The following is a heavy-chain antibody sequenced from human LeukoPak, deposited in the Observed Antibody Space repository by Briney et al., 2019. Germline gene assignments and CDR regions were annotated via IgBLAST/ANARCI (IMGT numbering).Heavy chain of an antibody. D-gene: IGHD2-2*01. CDR3: ARRRDIVVVPAAMRGWFGFDP. CDR1: GGSISSYY. V-gene: IGHV4-59*12. CDR2: IYYSGST. J-gene: IGHJ5*02. Sequence: SETLSLTCTVSGGSISSYYWSWIRQRPGKGLERIGYIYYSGSTNYNPSLKSRVTISVDTSKNQFSLELSSVTAADTAVYYCARRRDIVVVPAAMRGWFGFDPWGQGTLVTVSS.